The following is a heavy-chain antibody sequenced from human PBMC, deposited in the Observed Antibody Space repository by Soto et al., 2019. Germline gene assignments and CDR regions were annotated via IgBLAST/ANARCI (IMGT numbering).Heavy chain of an antibody. CDR2: ISDSDGGT. CDR3: AKGRTFFDF. CDR1: GFAFSACA. V-gene: IGHV3-23*01. J-gene: IGHJ4*02. Sequence: GGSLRLSCAASGFAFSACAMTWVRQAPGKGLEWVSDISDSDGGTHYADSVKGRFTISRDNAKNTLYLQMDRLRVEDAAVYYCAKGRTFFDFWGQGTLVTVSS.